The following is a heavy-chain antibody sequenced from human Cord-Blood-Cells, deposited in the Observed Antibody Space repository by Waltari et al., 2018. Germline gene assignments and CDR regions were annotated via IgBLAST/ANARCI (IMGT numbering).Heavy chain of an antibody. CDR2: ISSSSSYI. V-gene: IGHV3-21*01. CDR3: ARVRSGSYYFDY. D-gene: IGHD1-26*01. CDR1: GFTFSSYS. J-gene: IGHJ4*02. Sequence: EVQLVESGGGLVKPGGSLRLSCAASGFTFSSYSMNWVRQAPGKGLGWVSSISSSSSYIYYADSVKGRFTISRDNAKNSLYLQMNSLRAEDTAVYYCARVRSGSYYFDYWGQGTLVTVSS.